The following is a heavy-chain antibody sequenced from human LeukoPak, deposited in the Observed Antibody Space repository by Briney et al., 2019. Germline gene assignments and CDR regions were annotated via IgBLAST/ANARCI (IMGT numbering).Heavy chain of an antibody. CDR3: ARTYYDILTGYNPYFDY. CDR2: IRNDGSNN. V-gene: IGHV3-30*02. J-gene: IGHJ4*02. Sequence: PGGSVRLSCAASGFTFSHHGMHWVRQAPGKGLEWVAFIRNDGSNNYYADSVKGRFTISRDNSKNNVYLQMNSLRAEDTAVYYRARTYYDILTGYNPYFDYWGQGILVTVSS. D-gene: IGHD3-9*01. CDR1: GFTFSHHG.